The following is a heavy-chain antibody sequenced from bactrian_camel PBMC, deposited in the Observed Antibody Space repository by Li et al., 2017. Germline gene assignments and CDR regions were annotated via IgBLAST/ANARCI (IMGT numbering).Heavy chain of an antibody. V-gene: IGHV3S40*01. CDR3: AKDLNGSDVKWYEGYDY. Sequence: LRLSCAASGFTFGSYAMTWIRQAPGKGLEWVSTIDIGGGTTYYADSVKGRFTISRDNAKNTLYLQLNSLKTEDTAMYYCAKDLNGSDVKWYEGYDYWGQGTQVTVS. CDR1: GFTFGSYA. D-gene: IGHD2*01. J-gene: IGHJ4*01. CDR2: IDIGGGTT.